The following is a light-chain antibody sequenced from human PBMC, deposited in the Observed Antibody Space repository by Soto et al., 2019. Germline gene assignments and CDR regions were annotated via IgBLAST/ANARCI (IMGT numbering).Light chain of an antibody. V-gene: IGKV1-39*01. CDR2: AAT. CDR3: LQSYKSPPT. J-gene: IGKJ1*01. Sequence: DIQMTQSPFSLSASVGDRVTITCRASQSINSKLNWYQQKPGEVPKLLIYAATSLQSGVPSRFSGSGSGTDFTLTISSLQPEDFATYYCLQSYKSPPTFGQGTKVEIK. CDR1: QSINSK.